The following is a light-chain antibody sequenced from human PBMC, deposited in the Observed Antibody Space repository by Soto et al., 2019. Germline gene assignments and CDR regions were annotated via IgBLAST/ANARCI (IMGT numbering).Light chain of an antibody. Sequence: QSVLTQPPSASGTPGQRATISCSGSSSNIGSNSVNWYQQLPGAAPKLLIYSNNQRPSGVPDRFSGSKSGTSASLAISGLQSEDEADYYCAAWDDSLIGREVFGTGTKVTVL. CDR3: AAWDDSLIGREV. CDR2: SNN. J-gene: IGLJ1*01. V-gene: IGLV1-44*01. CDR1: SSNIGSNS.